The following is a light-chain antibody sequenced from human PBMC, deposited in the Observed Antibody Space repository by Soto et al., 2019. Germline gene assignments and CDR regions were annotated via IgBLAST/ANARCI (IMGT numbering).Light chain of an antibody. CDR2: EAS. V-gene: IGKV1-5*03. J-gene: IGKJ1*01. Sequence: DIQMTQSPSTLSASVGDRVTITCRASQTISGWLAWYQQKPGKAPKLLIFEASILESGVPSRFSGSRSGTEFTLTIDSLQPDDFATYYCQQYTSYSPTFGQGTKAEI. CDR3: QQYTSYSPT. CDR1: QTISGW.